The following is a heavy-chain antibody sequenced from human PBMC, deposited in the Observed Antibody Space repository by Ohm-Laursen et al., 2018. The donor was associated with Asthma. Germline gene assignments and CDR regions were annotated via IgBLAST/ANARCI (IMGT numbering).Heavy chain of an antibody. CDR1: GFTFRSYA. J-gene: IGHJ4*02. D-gene: IGHD1-1*01. CDR2: INGDGSIK. CDR3: ARGGGRYLIDD. Sequence: SLRLSCAASGFTFRSYAMHWVRQAPGKGLVWVSRINGDGSIKSYAASVKGRFTISRDNSKNTLFLQMDSLRVEDTAVYYCARGGGRYLIDDWGQGTVVTVSS. V-gene: IGHV3-74*01.